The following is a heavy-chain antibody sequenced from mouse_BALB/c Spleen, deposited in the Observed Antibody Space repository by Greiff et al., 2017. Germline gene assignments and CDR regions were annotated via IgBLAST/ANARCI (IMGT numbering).Heavy chain of an antibody. J-gene: IGHJ2*01. D-gene: IGHD2-4*01. CDR1: GYTFTSYW. CDR3: TRMITTGFDY. V-gene: IGHV1-69*02. Sequence: QVQLQQSGAELVRPGASVKLSCKASGYTFTSYWINWVKQRPGQGLEWIGNIYPSDSYTNYNQKFKDKATLTVDKSSSTAYMQLSSPTSEDSAVYYCTRMITTGFDYWGQGTTLTVSS. CDR2: IYPSDSYT.